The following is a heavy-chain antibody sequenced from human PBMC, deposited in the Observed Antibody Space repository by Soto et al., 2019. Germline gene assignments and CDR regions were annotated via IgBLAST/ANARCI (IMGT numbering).Heavy chain of an antibody. CDR2: MNPNSGNT. J-gene: IGHJ6*02. Sequence: ASVKVSCKASGYTFTSYDINWVRQATGQGLEWMGWMNPNSGNTGYAQKFQGRVTMTRNTSISTAYMELSSLRSEDTAVYYCWISYSSSWSGVPRYYYGMDVWGQGTTVTVSS. V-gene: IGHV1-8*01. CDR3: WISYSSSWSGVPRYYYGMDV. D-gene: IGHD6-13*01. CDR1: GYTFTSYD.